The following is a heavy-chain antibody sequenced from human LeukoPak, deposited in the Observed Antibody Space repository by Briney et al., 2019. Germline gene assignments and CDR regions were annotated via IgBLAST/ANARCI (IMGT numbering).Heavy chain of an antibody. CDR2: IYTSGSI. D-gene: IGHD2/OR15-2a*01. J-gene: IGHJ4*02. V-gene: IGHV4-61*02. Sequence: SQTLSLTCTVSGASVSSGNYYWSWIRQPAGKRLEWVGRIYTSGSINYNPSLKSRVTISVDTSKNQFSQKLSSVTAADTAVYYCARGQGGYFPDYWGQGTLVTVSS. CDR1: GASVSSGNYY. CDR3: ARGQGGYFPDY.